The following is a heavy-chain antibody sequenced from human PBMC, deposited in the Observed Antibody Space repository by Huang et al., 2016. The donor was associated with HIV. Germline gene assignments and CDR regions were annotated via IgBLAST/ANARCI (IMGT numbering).Heavy chain of an antibody. J-gene: IGHJ4*02. Sequence: QVHLVQSGPEVKKPGATVKVSCKVSGYALSELSIHWVRKAPGKGLEWMGTLGPENGERIYTQKFQGRVTMTEETSKETVDMDLSSLTSDDTAVYYCATNTFLQRFIIFDYWGQGTLVTVSS. CDR2: LGPENGER. CDR3: ATNTFLQRFIIFDY. V-gene: IGHV1-24*01. CDR1: GYALSELS. D-gene: IGHD3-3*02.